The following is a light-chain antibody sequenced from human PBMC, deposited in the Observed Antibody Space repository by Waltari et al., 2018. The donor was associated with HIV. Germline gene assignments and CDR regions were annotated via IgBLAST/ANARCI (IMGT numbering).Light chain of an antibody. CDR1: QTITYNY. CDR3: LQYGTSPSYT. Sequence: IVLTQSPGTLSLSPGERATLSCRASQTITYNYFPWFQQKPGQAPRLLIYGASTRATGIPDRFSGSGSGTDFTLTITRLEPEDFAVYYCLQYGTSPSYTFGQGTKLELK. V-gene: IGKV3-20*01. CDR2: GAS. J-gene: IGKJ2*01.